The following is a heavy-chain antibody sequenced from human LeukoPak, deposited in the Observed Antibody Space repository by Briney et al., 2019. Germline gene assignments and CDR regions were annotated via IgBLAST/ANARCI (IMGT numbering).Heavy chain of an antibody. CDR3: ARHFTIFGVVIR. Sequence: SETLSLTCAVYGGSFSGYYWSWIRQPPGKGLEWIGEINHSGSTNYNPSLKSRVTISVDTSKNQFSLKLSSVTAADTAVYYCARHFTIFGVVIRWGQGTLVTVSS. CDR1: GGSFSGYY. J-gene: IGHJ4*02. V-gene: IGHV4-34*01. CDR2: INHSGST. D-gene: IGHD3-3*01.